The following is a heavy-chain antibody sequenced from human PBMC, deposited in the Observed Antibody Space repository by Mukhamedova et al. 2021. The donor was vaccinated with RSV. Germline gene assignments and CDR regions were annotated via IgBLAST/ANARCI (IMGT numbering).Heavy chain of an antibody. CDR2: IASGGGND. J-gene: IGHJ5*02. D-gene: IGHD1-1*01. V-gene: IGHV3-30*18. Sequence: VRQAPGKGLEWVAVIASGGGNDYYGDSVKGRFTISRDNSKNPLNWQRNSRKTGDPAVYNWRKEPKLATLGEGFASWGQEPLFTV. CDR3: RKEPKLATLGEGFAS.